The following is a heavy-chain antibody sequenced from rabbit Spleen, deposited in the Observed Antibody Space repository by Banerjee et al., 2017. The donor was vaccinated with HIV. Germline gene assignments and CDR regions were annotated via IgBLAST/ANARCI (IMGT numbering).Heavy chain of an antibody. V-gene: IGHV1S40*01. CDR1: GFSFSSSYY. D-gene: IGHD4-1*01. CDR3: ARDLPGIIGWNFGL. Sequence: QSLEESGGDMVQPGASLTPTCTASGFSFSSSYYMCWVRQAPGKGLEWIGCIGSGATGNNYYARWAKGRFTVSKTSSTTVTLQATSLTAADTATYFCARDLPGIIGWNFGLWGPGTLVTVS. J-gene: IGHJ4*01. CDR2: IGSGATGNN.